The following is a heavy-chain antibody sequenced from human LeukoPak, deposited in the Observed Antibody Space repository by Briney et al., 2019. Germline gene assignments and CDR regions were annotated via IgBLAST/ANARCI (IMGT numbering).Heavy chain of an antibody. D-gene: IGHD3-3*02. CDR1: GGSFSGYY. CDR2: INHSGST. CDR3: ARDRPHFYYYYYGMDV. V-gene: IGHV4-34*01. Sequence: SGTLSLTCAVYGGSFSGYYWSWIRQPPGKGLEWIGEINHSGSTNYNPSLKSRVTISVDTSKNQFSLKLSSVTAADTAVYYCARDRPHFYYYYYGMDVWGQGTTVTVSS. J-gene: IGHJ6*02.